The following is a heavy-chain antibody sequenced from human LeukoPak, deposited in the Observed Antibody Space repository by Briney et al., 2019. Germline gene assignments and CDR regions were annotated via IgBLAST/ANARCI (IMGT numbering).Heavy chain of an antibody. Sequence: ASVKVSCKASGYTFTSYGISWVRQAPGQGLEWMGWISAYNGNTNYAQKLQGRVTMTTDTSTSTAYMELRSLRSDDRAVYYCARAPLVGGCSSTSCPLFDYWGQGTLVTVSS. CDR2: ISAYNGNT. J-gene: IGHJ4*02. V-gene: IGHV1-18*01. CDR3: ARAPLVGGCSSTSCPLFDY. CDR1: GYTFTSYG. D-gene: IGHD2-2*01.